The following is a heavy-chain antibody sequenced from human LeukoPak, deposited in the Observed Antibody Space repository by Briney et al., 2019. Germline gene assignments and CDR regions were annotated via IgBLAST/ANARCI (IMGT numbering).Heavy chain of an antibody. CDR1: KFMFSHYC. J-gene: IGHJ3*01. D-gene: IGHD2-15*01. V-gene: IGHV3-7*01. CDR3: AREDYSAFDF. CDR2: IKPDGSEK. Sequence: PGESLRLSCAASKFMFSHYCMRWVRHAPGRGLEWVATIKPDGSEKDYVESVKGRFTISRDKAKNSLYLQMNNLRADDTALYYCAREDYSAFDFWGQGTMVTVPS.